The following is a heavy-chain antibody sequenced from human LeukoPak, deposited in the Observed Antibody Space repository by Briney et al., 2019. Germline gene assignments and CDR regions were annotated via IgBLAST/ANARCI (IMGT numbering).Heavy chain of an antibody. D-gene: IGHD6-19*01. V-gene: IGHV3-30*04. Sequence: GGSLRLSCAASGFTFSSYAMSWVRQAPGKGLEWVAVISYDGSNKYYADSVKGRFTISRDNSKNTLYLQMNSLRAEDTAVYYCARGSSGWCNYWGQGTLVTVSS. CDR3: ARGSSGWCNY. J-gene: IGHJ4*02. CDR1: GFTFSSYA. CDR2: ISYDGSNK.